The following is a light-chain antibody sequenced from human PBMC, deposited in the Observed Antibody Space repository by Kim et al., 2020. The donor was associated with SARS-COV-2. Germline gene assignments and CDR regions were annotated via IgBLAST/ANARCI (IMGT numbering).Light chain of an antibody. CDR1: QNINNN. J-gene: IGKJ4*01. CDR3: HQYNNWPLT. V-gene: IGKV3-15*01. CDR2: GAT. Sequence: SVSPGERATLSCRARQNINNNVAWLQQKFGQAPRLLIFGATTRATGIPARFSGSGSGTEFTLTISSLQSEDSAIYYCHQYNNWPLTFGGGTKVEI.